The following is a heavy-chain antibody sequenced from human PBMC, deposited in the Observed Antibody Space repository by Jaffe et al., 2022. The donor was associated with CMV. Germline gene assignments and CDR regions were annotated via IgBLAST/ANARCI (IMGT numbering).Heavy chain of an antibody. CDR2: IFPTFGAP. V-gene: IGHV1-69*01. CDR1: RDSFSYA. D-gene: IGHD6-19*01. J-gene: IGHJ4*02. Sequence: QVHLVQSGAEVREPGSSVKVSCKASRDSFSYAISWVRQAPGQGPEWMGGIFPTFGAPSYAQKFQGRVTIAADESTSTAYMELSSLRSEDTAVYYCGTSPDYSSGRSDYWGQGILVTVSS. CDR3: GTSPDYSSGRSDY.